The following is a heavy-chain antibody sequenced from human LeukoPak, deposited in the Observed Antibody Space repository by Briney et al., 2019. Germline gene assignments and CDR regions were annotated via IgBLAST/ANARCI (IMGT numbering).Heavy chain of an antibody. Sequence: GGSLRLSCTASGFTFSDYWMTWVRQAPGKEPEWVANIKQDGSQRYYVDSVRGRFTISRDNAKSSLFLQMNGLRAEDTAVYYCARRGGSSSRRSPIDYWGQGTLVTVSS. V-gene: IGHV3-7*01. J-gene: IGHJ4*02. CDR2: IKQDGSQR. CDR1: GFTFSDYW. CDR3: ARRGGSSSRRSPIDY. D-gene: IGHD6-6*01.